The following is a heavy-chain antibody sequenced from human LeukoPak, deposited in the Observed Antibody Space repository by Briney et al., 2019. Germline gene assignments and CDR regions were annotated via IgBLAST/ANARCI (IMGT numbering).Heavy chain of an antibody. J-gene: IGHJ4*02. Sequence: GESLKISCKGSGCSFTSYWIGWVRQMPGKGLEWMGIIYPGDSDTRYSPSFQGQVTISADKSISTAYLQWSSLKASDTAMYYCANGAHFDWSPPRYWGQGTLVTVSS. CDR1: GCSFTSYW. D-gene: IGHD3-9*01. V-gene: IGHV5-51*01. CDR3: ANGAHFDWSPPRY. CDR2: IYPGDSDT.